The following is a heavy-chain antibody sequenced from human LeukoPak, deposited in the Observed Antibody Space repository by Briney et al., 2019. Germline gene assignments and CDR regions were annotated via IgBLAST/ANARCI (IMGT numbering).Heavy chain of an antibody. CDR2: IDPSDSYT. J-gene: IGHJ4*02. Sequence: GESLGISWKGSEYSFTNYCISWVRQMPGKGLEWMGRIDPSDSYTNYSPSFQGHVTISADKSISTAYLQWSTLKASETAMYYCARHGHNFFDYWGQGTLVTVSS. V-gene: IGHV5-10-1*01. CDR1: EYSFTNYC. D-gene: IGHD5-24*01. CDR3: ARHGHNFFDY.